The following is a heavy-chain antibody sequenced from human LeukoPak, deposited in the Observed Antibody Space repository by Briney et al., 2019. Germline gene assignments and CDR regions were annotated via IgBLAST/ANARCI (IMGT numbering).Heavy chain of an antibody. CDR3: ARQLEATSWFDY. V-gene: IGHV1-2*06. CDR2: MSPNSGGT. J-gene: IGHJ4*02. D-gene: IGHD2-2*01. Sequence: ALLKVSFKASAYTFSDYQLHWVRLSSGQGLEWMGRMSPNSGGTDYAQKFQGKVTMTRDASISTVYMDLNRLRSDDTAIYYCARQLEATSWFDYWGQGTLVIVSS. CDR1: AYTFSDYQ.